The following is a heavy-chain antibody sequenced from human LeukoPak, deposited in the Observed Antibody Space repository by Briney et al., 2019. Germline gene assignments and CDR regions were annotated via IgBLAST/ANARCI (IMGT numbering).Heavy chain of an antibody. CDR1: GFTFSSYW. J-gene: IGHJ5*02. CDR3: ASGGQIWIS. Sequence: PGGSLRLSCAVSGFTFSSYWMSWVRQAPGKGLEWVANIKQDGSEKNYVDSVKGRFTISRDNAKNSLYLQMNSLRAEDTAAYYCASGGQIWISWGQGTLVTVSS. D-gene: IGHD5-18*01. V-gene: IGHV3-7*01. CDR2: IKQDGSEK.